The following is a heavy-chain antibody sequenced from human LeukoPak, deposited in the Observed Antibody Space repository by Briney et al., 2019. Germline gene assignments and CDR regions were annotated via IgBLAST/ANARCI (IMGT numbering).Heavy chain of an antibody. CDR1: GGSISSGGYY. CDR2: IYYSGST. CDR3: ARNDYGGNDAFDI. J-gene: IGHJ3*02. D-gene: IGHD4-23*01. V-gene: IGHV4-31*03. Sequence: SGTLSLTCTVSGGSISSGGYYWSWIRQHPGKGLEWIGYIYYSGSTYYNPSLKSRVTISVDTSQNQFSLKLSSVTAADTAVYYCARNDYGGNDAFDIWGQGTMVTVSS.